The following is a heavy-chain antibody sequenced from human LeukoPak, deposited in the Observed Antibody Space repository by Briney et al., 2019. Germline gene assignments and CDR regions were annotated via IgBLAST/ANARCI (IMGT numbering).Heavy chain of an antibody. D-gene: IGHD2-15*01. Sequence: SETLSLTCIVSGYSIISDYFWGWVRQPPGKGPEWIGSVFHSGDVYYNPSLTSRVTLSVDPSNNRFSLKVTSVTAADTAIYYCARVVASTSIDFWGQGTLVTVSS. CDR3: ARVVASTSIDF. J-gene: IGHJ4*02. CDR1: GYSIISDYF. CDR2: VFHSGDV. V-gene: IGHV4-38-2*02.